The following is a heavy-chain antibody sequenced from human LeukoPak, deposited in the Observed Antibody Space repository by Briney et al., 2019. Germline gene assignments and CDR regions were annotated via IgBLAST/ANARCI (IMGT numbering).Heavy chain of an antibody. J-gene: IGHJ4*02. CDR2: IYSGGST. CDR1: GFTVSSNY. Sequence: GGSLRLSCAASGFTVSSNYMSWVRQAPGKGLEWVSVIYSGGSTYYAESVKGRFTISRDNSKNTLHLQMNSLRAEDTAVYYCARGHSSGYTDYWGQGTLVTVSS. D-gene: IGHD3-22*01. V-gene: IGHV3-66*01. CDR3: ARGHSSGYTDY.